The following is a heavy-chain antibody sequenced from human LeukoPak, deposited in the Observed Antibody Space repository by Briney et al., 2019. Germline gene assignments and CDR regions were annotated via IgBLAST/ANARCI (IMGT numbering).Heavy chain of an antibody. D-gene: IGHD6-13*01. J-gene: IGHJ4*02. CDR2: ISASAGST. Sequence: GGSLRLSCTASGFTFGDYAMTWVRQAPGNGLEWVSVISASAGSTYYADSVKGRFTISRDSSKNMLYLQMNSLRAEDTAVYYCAKDSPLGTWYGLIDYWGQGTLVTVSS. CDR3: AKDSPLGTWYGLIDY. CDR1: GFTFGDYA. V-gene: IGHV3-23*01.